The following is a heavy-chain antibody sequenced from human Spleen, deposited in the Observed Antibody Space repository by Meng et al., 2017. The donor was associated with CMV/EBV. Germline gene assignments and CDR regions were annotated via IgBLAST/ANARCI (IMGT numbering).Heavy chain of an antibody. Sequence: GESLKISCVGSGYSFGNYAMHWVRQAPGKGLEWVAVISYDGDKKFYTDSVKGRFTISRDNSRNTVILQMNSLRTEDTAVYYCARVDYDSTNYYFSFGYWGQGTLVTVSS. D-gene: IGHD3-22*01. CDR3: ARVDYDSTNYYFSFGY. CDR2: ISYDGDKK. J-gene: IGHJ4*02. V-gene: IGHV3-30*04. CDR1: GYSFGNYA.